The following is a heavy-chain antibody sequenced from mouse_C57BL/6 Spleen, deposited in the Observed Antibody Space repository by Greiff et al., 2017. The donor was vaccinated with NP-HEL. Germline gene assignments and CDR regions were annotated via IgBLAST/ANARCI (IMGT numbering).Heavy chain of an antibody. J-gene: IGHJ2*01. Sequence: EVMLVESGGDLVKPGGSLKLSCAASGFTFSSYGMSWVRQTPDKRLEWVATISSGGSYTYYPDSVKGRFTISRDNAENTLYLQMSSLKSEDTAMYYCARQGTGTGDYWGQGTTLTVSS. CDR3: ARQGTGTGDY. CDR2: ISSGGSYT. V-gene: IGHV5-6*01. CDR1: GFTFSSYG. D-gene: IGHD4-1*01.